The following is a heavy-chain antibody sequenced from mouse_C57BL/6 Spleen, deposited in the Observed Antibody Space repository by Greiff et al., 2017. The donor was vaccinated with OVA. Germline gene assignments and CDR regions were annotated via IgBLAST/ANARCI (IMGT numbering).Heavy chain of an antibody. V-gene: IGHV3-6*01. J-gene: IGHJ1*03. CDR1: GYSITSGYY. CDR3: ARDQDYGSSYGYFDV. CDR2: ISYDGSN. D-gene: IGHD1-1*01. Sequence: EVKLQESGPGLVKPSQSLSLTCSVTGYSITSGYYWNWIRQFPGNKLEWMGYISYDGSNNYNPSLKNRISITRDTSKNQFFLKLNSVTTEDTATYYCARDQDYGSSYGYFDVWGTGTTVTVSS.